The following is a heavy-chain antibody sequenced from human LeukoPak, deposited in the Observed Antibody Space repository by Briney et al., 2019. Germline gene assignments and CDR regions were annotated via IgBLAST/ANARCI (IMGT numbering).Heavy chain of an antibody. J-gene: IGHJ5*02. CDR2: ISYDGSNK. D-gene: IGHD2-2*01. CDR1: GFTFSTYG. CDR3: AKSGYQLLAGNWFDP. V-gene: IGHV3-30*18. Sequence: PGKSLRLSCAASGFTFSTYGMHWVRQAPGKGLEWVAVISYDGSNKNYADSVKGRFTISRDNSRNTLDLQMNSLRPEDTAVYCCAKSGYQLLAGNWFDPWGQGTLVTVSS.